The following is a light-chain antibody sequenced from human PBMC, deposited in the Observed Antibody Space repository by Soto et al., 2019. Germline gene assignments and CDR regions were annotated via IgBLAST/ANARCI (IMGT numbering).Light chain of an antibody. Sequence: DAVLTQSPLSLPVTLGQPASISCRSSHSLVYSDGKTYLNWYHQRPGQSPRRLIYKVSNRDSGVPDRFSGSGSGTDFTLKISRVEAEDVGVYYCMQGAHWPWTFGQGTKVEIE. CDR1: HSLVYSDGKTY. V-gene: IGKV2-30*01. CDR2: KVS. CDR3: MQGAHWPWT. J-gene: IGKJ1*01.